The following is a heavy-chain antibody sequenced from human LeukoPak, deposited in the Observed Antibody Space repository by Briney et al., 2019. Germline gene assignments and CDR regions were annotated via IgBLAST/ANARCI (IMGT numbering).Heavy chain of an antibody. J-gene: IGHJ2*01. V-gene: IGHV4-34*01. CDR3: ARESSRRYFDL. CDR2: INHSGST. CDR1: GGSFSGYY. Sequence: RPSETLSLTCAAYGGSFSGYYWSWIRQPPGKGLEWIGEINHSGSTNYNPSLKSRVTISVDTSKNQFSLKLSSVTAADTAVYYCARESSRRYFDLWGRGTLVTVSS. D-gene: IGHD2-2*01.